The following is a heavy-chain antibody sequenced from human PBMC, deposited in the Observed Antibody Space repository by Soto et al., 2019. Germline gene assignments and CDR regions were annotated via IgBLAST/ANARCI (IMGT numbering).Heavy chain of an antibody. CDR3: ARGPLFVLNYFES. J-gene: IGHJ4*02. D-gene: IGHD3-10*01. CDR1: GGTFRNYP. V-gene: IGHV1-69*02. Sequence: QVQLVQSGTEVKKPGSSVKVSCKASGGTFRNYPINWVRQAPGQGLEWMGSIFPLTDIPDYAQNFQARLTISADKSTSTAYMELISLTSDDTAMYVCARGPLFVLNYFESWGQGTLVTVSS. CDR2: IFPLTDIP.